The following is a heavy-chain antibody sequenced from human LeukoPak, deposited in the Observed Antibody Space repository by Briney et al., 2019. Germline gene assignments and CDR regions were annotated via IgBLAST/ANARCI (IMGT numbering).Heavy chain of an antibody. J-gene: IGHJ6*02. CDR1: GVSFSGCY. CDR3: ARKPTTVVANYYYDGMDV. CDR2: INHSGST. Sequence: PSETLSLTCAVYGVSFSGCYWSWIRQPPGKGLEWVGEINHSGSTNYNPSLKSRVTISVDTSKNQFSLKLSSVTAADTAVYCCARKPTTVVANYYYDGMDVWGQGTTVTVSS. D-gene: IGHD4-23*01. V-gene: IGHV4-34*01.